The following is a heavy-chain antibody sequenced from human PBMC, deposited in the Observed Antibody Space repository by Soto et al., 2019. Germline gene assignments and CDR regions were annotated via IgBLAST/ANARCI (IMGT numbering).Heavy chain of an antibody. V-gene: IGHV1-18*01. J-gene: IGHJ4*02. D-gene: IGHD1-1*01. CDR1: GYTFTSYG. CDR3: AASGTSFDY. CDR2: ISAYNGNT. Sequence: GASVKVSCKASGYTFTSYGISWVRQAPGQGLEWMGWISAYNGNTNYAQKLQGRVTMTRDTSTSTAYMELSSLRSEDTAVYYCAASGTSFDYWGQGTLVTVSS.